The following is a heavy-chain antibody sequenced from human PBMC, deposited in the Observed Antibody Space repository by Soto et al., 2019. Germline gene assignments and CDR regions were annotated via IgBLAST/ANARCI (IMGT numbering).Heavy chain of an antibody. Sequence: GASVKVSCKASGGTFSSYAISWVRRAPGQGLEWMGGIIPIFGTANYAQKFQGRVTITADESTSTAYMELSSLRSEDTAVYYCAGWDTDYYDSSGPPGGYYYYGMDVWGEGTTVTVPS. D-gene: IGHD3-22*01. CDR1: GGTFSSYA. CDR2: IIPIFGTA. CDR3: AGWDTDYYDSSGPPGGYYYYGMDV. J-gene: IGHJ6*01. V-gene: IGHV1-69*13.